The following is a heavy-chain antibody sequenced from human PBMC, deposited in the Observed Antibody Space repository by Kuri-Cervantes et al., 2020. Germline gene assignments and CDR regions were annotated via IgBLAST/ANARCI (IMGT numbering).Heavy chain of an antibody. D-gene: IGHD6-19*01. CDR1: GYTFTSYD. Sequence: SVKVSCKASGYTFTSYDISWVRQAPGQGLEWMGGIIPIFGTANYAQKFQGRVTITADKSTSTAYMELNSLRAEDTAVYYCARENTKITIAVAGINYYYGMDVWGQGTTVTVSS. J-gene: IGHJ6*02. V-gene: IGHV1-69*06. CDR2: IIPIFGTA. CDR3: ARENTKITIAVAGINYYYGMDV.